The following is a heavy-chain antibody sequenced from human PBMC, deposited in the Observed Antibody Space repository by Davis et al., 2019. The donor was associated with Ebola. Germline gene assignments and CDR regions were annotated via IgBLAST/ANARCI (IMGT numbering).Heavy chain of an antibody. D-gene: IGHD2-21*01. J-gene: IGHJ4*02. V-gene: IGHV3-23*01. CDR1: GFTFSGYA. CDR3: ARARCGGDCRSFDD. CDR2: TDSGGHST. Sequence: GGFLRLSCAASGFTFSGYAMTWFRPAPGRGLEWVSTTDSGGHSTYHADSVKVRLTISRDHSRDTLFLQMASLGAEDTAMYYCARARCGGDCRSFDDWGQGTLVSVSS.